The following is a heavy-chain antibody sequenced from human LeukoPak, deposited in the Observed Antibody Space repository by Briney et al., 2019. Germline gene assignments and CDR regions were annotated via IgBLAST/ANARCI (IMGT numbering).Heavy chain of an antibody. CDR2: ISGSGGST. D-gene: IGHD5-18*01. V-gene: IGHV3-23*01. CDR3: AKGEGIQLLFDY. Sequence: GASLRLSCAASGFTFSSYAMSWVRQAPGKGLEWVSSISGSGGSTYYADSVKGLFTISRDNSKNTLYLQMNSLRAEDTAVYYCAKGEGIQLLFDYWGQGTLVTVSS. J-gene: IGHJ4*02. CDR1: GFTFSSYA.